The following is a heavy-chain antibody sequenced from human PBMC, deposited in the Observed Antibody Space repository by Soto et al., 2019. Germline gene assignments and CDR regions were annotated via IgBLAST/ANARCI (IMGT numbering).Heavy chain of an antibody. CDR1: GGSTSSGGHY. CDR2: IYYSGST. V-gene: IGHV4-31*03. D-gene: IGHD5-12*01. CDR3: SRTAWDIVATITSFYFDY. Sequence: SETLSLPCTVSGGSTSSGGHYWSWIRQHPGKGLEWIGYIYYSGSTYYNPSLKSRVTISVDTSKNQFSLKLSSVTAADTAVYYCSRTAWDIVATITSFYFDYWGQGTLVTVSS. J-gene: IGHJ4*02.